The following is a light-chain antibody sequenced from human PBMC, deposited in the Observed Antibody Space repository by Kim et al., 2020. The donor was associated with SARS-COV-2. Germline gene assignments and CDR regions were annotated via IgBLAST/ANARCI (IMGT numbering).Light chain of an antibody. CDR2: DVN. V-gene: IGLV2-11*01. J-gene: IGLJ1*01. Sequence: PGQSVTISCTGSSSDVGGYNYVSWYQQHPGKAPKLIIYDVNKRPSGVPDRFSGSKSANTASLTISGLQAEDEAAYYCCSYAGTFYVFGSGTEVTVL. CDR3: CSYAGTFYV. CDR1: SSDVGGYNY.